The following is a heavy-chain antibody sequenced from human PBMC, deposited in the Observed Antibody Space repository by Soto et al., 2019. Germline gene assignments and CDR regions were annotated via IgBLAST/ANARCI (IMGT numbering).Heavy chain of an antibody. CDR1: GFSFSTYS. J-gene: IGHJ4*02. Sequence: EVQLVESGGALVQPGGSLRLSCAASGFSFSTYSMHWVRQSPGKGLAWVSYISSSGGTKYYADSAQGRFIISGDNARNSLFLQMNSLRAEDTAVYFCARAVLGIDAWGQGTLVTVSS. D-gene: IGHD3-16*01. CDR2: ISSSGGTK. V-gene: IGHV3-48*04. CDR3: ARAVLGIDA.